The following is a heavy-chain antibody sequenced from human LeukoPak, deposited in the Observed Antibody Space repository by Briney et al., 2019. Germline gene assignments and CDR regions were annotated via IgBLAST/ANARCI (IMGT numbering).Heavy chain of an antibody. D-gene: IGHD3-10*01. CDR2: ISAYNGNT. CDR1: GYTFTSYG. J-gene: IGHJ3*02. CDR3: ARVFRDAFDI. V-gene: IGHV1-18*01. Sequence: ASVKVSCKASGYTFTSYGISWVRQAPGQGLEWMGWISAYNGNTNYAQKLQGRFTKTTDTSTSTAYMELRSLRSDDTAVYSSARVFRDAFDIWGQGTMVTVSS.